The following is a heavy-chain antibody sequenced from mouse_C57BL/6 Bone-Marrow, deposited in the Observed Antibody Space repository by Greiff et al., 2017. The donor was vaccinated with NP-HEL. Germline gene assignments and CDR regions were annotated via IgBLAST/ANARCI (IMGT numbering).Heavy chain of an antibody. CDR2: ISSGSSTI. J-gene: IGHJ1*03. D-gene: IGHD2-3*01. Sequence: EVMLVESGGGLVKPGGSLKLSCAASGFTFSDYGMHWVRQAPEKGLEWVAYISSGSSTIYYADTVKGRFTISRDNAKNTLFLQMTSLRSEDTAMYDGARGWLLIYWYFDVGGTGTRVTVSA. CDR3: ARGWLLIYWYFDV. CDR1: GFTFSDYG. V-gene: IGHV5-17*01.